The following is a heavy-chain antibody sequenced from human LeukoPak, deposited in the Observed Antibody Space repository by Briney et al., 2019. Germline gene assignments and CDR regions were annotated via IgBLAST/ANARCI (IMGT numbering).Heavy chain of an antibody. CDR3: AKDGKQWHDS. V-gene: IGHV3-23*01. CDR1: GFTFSNYA. CDR2: VIGSGTST. Sequence: GGSLRLSCAASGFTFSNYAMSWVRQAPGEGLEWVSVVIGSGTSTYYTPSMKGRFTISRDNTKSTLFLQMNNLRTEDAAVYYCAKDGKQWHDSWGQGTLVTVSS. D-gene: IGHD6-19*01. J-gene: IGHJ4*02.